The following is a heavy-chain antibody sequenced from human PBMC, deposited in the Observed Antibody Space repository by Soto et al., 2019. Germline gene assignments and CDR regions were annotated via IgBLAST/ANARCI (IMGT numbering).Heavy chain of an antibody. CDR1: GFTFSSYG. CDR3: ATGENYYDSSVEGGYYYYGMDA. J-gene: IGHJ6*02. Sequence: GGSLRLSCAASGFTFSSYGMHWVRQAPGKGLEWVAVISYDGSNKYYADSVKGRFTISRDNSKNTLYLQMNSLRAEDTAVYYCATGENYYDSSVEGGYYYYGMDAWGQGTTVTVSS. D-gene: IGHD3-22*01. V-gene: IGHV3-30*03. CDR2: ISYDGSNK.